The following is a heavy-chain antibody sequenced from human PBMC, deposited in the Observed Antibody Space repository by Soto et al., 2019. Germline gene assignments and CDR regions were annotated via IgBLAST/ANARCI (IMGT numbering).Heavy chain of an antibody. CDR1: GFTFSSYG. Sequence: GGSLRLSCAASGFTFSSYGMHWVRQAPGKGLEWVAVISYDGSNKYYADSVKGRFTISRDNPKNTLYLQMNSLRAEDTAVYYCAKDIPLSQGYCSGGSCYSILYYYGMDVWGQGTTVTVSS. CDR3: AKDIPLSQGYCSGGSCYSILYYYGMDV. D-gene: IGHD2-15*01. CDR2: ISYDGSNK. V-gene: IGHV3-30*18. J-gene: IGHJ6*02.